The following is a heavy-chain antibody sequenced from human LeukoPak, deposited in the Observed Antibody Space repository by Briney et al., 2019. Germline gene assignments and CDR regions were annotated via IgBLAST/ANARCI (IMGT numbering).Heavy chain of an antibody. Sequence: PSETLSLTCTVSSGSITSYYWSWIRQPAGKGLEWIGSIYYSGSTYYNPSLKSRVTISVDTSKNQFSLKLTSMTAADTAVYFCARGMAEAYDYNWFDPWGQGILVTVSS. D-gene: IGHD5-12*01. CDR3: ARGMAEAYDYNWFDP. V-gene: IGHV4-4*07. J-gene: IGHJ5*02. CDR1: SGSITSYY. CDR2: IYYSGST.